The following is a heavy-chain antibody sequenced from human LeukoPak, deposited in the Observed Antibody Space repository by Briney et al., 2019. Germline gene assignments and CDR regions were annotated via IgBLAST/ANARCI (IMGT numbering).Heavy chain of an antibody. CDR2: IKQDGSEK. V-gene: IGHV3-7*01. J-gene: IGHJ4*02. CDR3: ARDYGSGSYYNTGY. Sequence: PGGSLRLSCAASGFTLSSYWMSWVRQAPGKGLEWVANIKQDGSEKYYVDSVKGRFTISRDNAMNSLYLQMNSLRAEDTAVYYCARDYGSGSYYNTGYWGQGTLVTVSS. CDR1: GFTLSSYW. D-gene: IGHD3-10*01.